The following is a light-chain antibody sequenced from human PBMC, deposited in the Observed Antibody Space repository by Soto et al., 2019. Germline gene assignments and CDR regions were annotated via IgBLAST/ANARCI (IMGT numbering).Light chain of an antibody. CDR2: DAS. CDR3: QEYDSYSST. V-gene: IGKV1-5*01. J-gene: IGKJ2*01. CDR1: QSISNY. Sequence: DIQMTQSPSTLSASVGDRVTITCRASQSISNYLAWYQQKPGKAPEVLIYDASSFESGVPLRFSGSGSGTEFTLTISSLQPDDFATYYCQEYDSYSSTFGQGTKLQIK.